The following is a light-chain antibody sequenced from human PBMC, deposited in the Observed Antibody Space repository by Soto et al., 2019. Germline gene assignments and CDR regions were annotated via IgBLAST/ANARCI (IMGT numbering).Light chain of an antibody. J-gene: IGKJ3*01. CDR3: QQRAKWPST. CDR1: QSLNSN. V-gene: IGKV3-15*01. CDR2: GAS. Sequence: PSAATLSVSPRERASLYCISGQSLNSNVALYQQTPGQAPRLLIYGASTRATGVPVRFSGSGSATDFSLTITSLEPEDFAAYYCQQRAKWPSTLGPGTKVDNK.